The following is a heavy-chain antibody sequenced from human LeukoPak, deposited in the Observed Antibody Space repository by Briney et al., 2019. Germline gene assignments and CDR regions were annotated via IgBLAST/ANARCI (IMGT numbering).Heavy chain of an antibody. CDR1: GFTFSSYA. CDR2: ISGSGGST. V-gene: IGHV3-23*01. Sequence: PGGSLRLSCAASGFTFSSYAMSWVRQAPGKGLEWVSGISGSGGSTFYADSVKGRFTISRDNSKNTLYLQMNSLRTEDTAVYHCAKPKRSGTRPHDPFDYWGQGTLVTVSS. D-gene: IGHD3-10*01. CDR3: AKPKRSGTRPHDPFDY. J-gene: IGHJ4*02.